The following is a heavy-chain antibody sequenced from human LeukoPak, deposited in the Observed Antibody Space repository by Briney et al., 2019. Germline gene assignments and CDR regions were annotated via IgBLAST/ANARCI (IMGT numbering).Heavy chain of an antibody. CDR3: ARDIGGYYDGRYYFDY. CDR2: IYYSGST. J-gene: IGHJ4*02. CDR1: GGSISSGGYY. V-gene: IGHV4-61*08. D-gene: IGHD3-22*01. Sequence: PSETLSLTCTVSGGSISSGGYYWSWIRQHPGKGLEWIGYIYYSGSTNYNPSLKSRVTISVDTSKNQFSLKLSSVTAADTAVYYCARDIGGYYDGRYYFDYWGQGTLVTVSS.